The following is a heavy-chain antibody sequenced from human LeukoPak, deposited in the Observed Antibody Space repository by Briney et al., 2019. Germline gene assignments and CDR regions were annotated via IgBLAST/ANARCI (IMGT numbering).Heavy chain of an antibody. CDR1: GFTVSSNE. J-gene: IGHJ4*02. V-gene: IGHV3-38-3*01. D-gene: IGHD4-17*01. CDR3: ARGHTRVTTFAY. CDR2: ISGGST. Sequence: GGSLSLSCAASGFTVSSNEMSWVRQAPGKGLEWVSSISGGSTYYADSRKGRFIISRDNSKNTLHLQMNSLRAEDTAVYYCARGHTRVTTFAYWGQEPLVTVS.